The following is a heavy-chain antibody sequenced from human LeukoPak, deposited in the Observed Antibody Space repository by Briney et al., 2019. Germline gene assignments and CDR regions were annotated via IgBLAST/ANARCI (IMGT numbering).Heavy chain of an antibody. CDR3: ARGHSGYDFYYYYGMDV. D-gene: IGHD5-12*01. V-gene: IGHV1-2*04. CDR2: INPNSGGT. CDR1: GYTFTGYY. Sequence: GASVKVSCKASGYTFTGYYMHWVRQAPGQGLEWMGWINPNSGGTNYAQKFQGWVSMTRDTSISTAYMELSRLRSDDTAVYYCARGHSGYDFYYYYGMDVWGQGTTVTVSS. J-gene: IGHJ6*02.